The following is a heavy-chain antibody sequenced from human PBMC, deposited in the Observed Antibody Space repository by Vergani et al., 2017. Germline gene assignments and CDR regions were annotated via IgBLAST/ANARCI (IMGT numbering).Heavy chain of an antibody. CDR1: GVSVSSNNYY. CDR3: AREGSGPGQPIDY. Sequence: QVHLQESGPRLLRPSETLSLTCTVSGVSVSSNNYYWVWIRQAPGKGLEWIGEINNDGHTNYNPSLESRVTVSRDTAKNQFSLNLMSVTAADTAVYYCAREGSGPGQPIDYWGQGTLVTVSS. J-gene: IGHJ4*02. CDR2: INNDGHT. D-gene: IGHD6-19*01. V-gene: IGHV4-39*07.